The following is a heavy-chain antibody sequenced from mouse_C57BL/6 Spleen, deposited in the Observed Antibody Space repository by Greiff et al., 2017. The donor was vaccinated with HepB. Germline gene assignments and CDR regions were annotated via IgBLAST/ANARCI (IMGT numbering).Heavy chain of an antibody. J-gene: IGHJ1*03. CDR3: ARADGYYWYFDV. CDR2: TFYSGIT. Sequence: EVQLQQSGPSLVRPSQTLSLTCTVTGFSINSDCYWIWIRQFPGNKLEYIGYTFYSGITYYNPSLESRTYITRDTSKNQFSLKLSSVTTEDTATYYCARADGYYWYFDVWGTGTTVTVSS. CDR1: GFSINSDCY. V-gene: IGHV3-3*01. D-gene: IGHD2-3*01.